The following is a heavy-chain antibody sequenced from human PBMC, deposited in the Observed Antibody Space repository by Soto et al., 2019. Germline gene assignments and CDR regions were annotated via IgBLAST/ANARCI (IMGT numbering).Heavy chain of an antibody. J-gene: IGHJ4*02. CDR3: ARDPCYCTNGICHSFDF. CDR2: MYHGGRT. Sequence: PAETLSLTCTASGYAVSIYCVSWMRQPPGKGLEWIGHMYHGGRTNYSPSLKSPVTMTLDSSKNQFSLNLSSETAADTAVYFCARDPCYCTNGICHSFDFWGQGVLVTVSS. D-gene: IGHD2-8*01. V-gene: IGHV4-59*02. CDR1: GYAVSIYC.